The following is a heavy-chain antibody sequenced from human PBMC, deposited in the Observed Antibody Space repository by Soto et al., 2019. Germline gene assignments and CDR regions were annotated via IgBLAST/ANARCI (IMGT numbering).Heavy chain of an antibody. J-gene: IGHJ6*02. CDR3: ARDNRKSSIAARPDVYYYYYGMDV. D-gene: IGHD6-6*01. CDR1: GSTFSSYA. V-gene: IGHV1-69*13. CDR2: IIPIFGTA. Sequence: ASVKVSCKASGSTFSSYAISWVRQAPGQGLEWMGGIIPIFGTANYAQKFQGRVTITADESTSTAYMELSSVRTEDTAVYYCARDNRKSSIAARPDVYYYYYGMDVWGQGTTVTVSS.